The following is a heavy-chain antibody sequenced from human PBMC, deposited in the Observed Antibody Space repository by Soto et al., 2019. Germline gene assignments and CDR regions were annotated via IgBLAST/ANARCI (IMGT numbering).Heavy chain of an antibody. CDR2: IKAGSGYT. D-gene: IGHD1-1*01. CDR1: GYTFTAYA. V-gene: IGHV1-3*01. J-gene: IGHJ4*02. Sequence: ASVKVSCKASGYTFTAYAMHWVRQAPGQRLEWMGWIKAGSGYTKYSQKFQGRVTMTRDTSATTAYMELSSLRSEDTAVYYCAMIERPASDYWGQGTLVTVSS. CDR3: AMIERPASDY.